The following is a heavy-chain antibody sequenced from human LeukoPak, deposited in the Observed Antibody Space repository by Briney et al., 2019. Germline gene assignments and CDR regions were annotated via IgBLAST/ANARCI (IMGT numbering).Heavy chain of an antibody. CDR2: ITSSSSYI. J-gene: IGHJ3*02. V-gene: IGHV3-21*01. CDR1: GFTFSSYS. Sequence: PGGSLRLSCAASGFTFSSYSMNWVPHAPGKGLEWVSSITSSSSYIYYADSVKGRFTISRDNAKNSLYLQMNSLRAEDTAVYYCAGEDIVVVPAAPLNDAFDIWGQGTMVTVSS. D-gene: IGHD2-2*01. CDR3: AGEDIVVVPAAPLNDAFDI.